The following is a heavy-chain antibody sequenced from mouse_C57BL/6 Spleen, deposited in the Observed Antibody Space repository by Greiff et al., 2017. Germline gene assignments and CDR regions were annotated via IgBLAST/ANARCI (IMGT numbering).Heavy chain of an antibody. CDR2: IHPNSGST. Sequence: VQLQQPGAELVKPGASVKLSCKASGYTFTSYWMHWVKQRPGQGLEWIGMIHPNSGSTNYNEKFKSKATLTVDKSSSTAYMQLSSLTSEDSAVYYCARRGDNYVYYFDYWGQGTTLTVSS. V-gene: IGHV1-64*01. J-gene: IGHJ2*01. CDR3: ARRGDNYVYYFDY. CDR1: GYTFTSYW. D-gene: IGHD1-3*01.